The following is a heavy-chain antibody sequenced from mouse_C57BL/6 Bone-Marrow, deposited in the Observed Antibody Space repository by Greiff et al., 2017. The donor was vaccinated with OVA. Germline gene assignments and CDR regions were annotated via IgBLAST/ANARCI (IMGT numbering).Heavy chain of an antibody. Sequence: EVQRVESGGGLVQPGGSLKLSCAASGFTFSDYYMYWVRQTPEKRLEWVAYISNGGGSTYYPDTVKGRFTISRDNAKNTLYLQMSRLKSEDTAMYYCARRYYPGAWFAYWGQGTLVTVSA. D-gene: IGHD1-1*02. CDR2: ISNGGGST. V-gene: IGHV5-12*01. CDR3: ARRYYPGAWFAY. CDR1: GFTFSDYY. J-gene: IGHJ3*01.